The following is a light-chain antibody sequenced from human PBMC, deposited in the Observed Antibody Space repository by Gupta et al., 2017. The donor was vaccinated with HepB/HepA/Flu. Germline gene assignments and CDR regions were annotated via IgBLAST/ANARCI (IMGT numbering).Light chain of an antibody. CDR3: QQLNSYPRGLT. Sequence: DIQLTQSPSSLSASVGDRVTITCRASQGISSYLAWYQQKPGKAPKLLIYAASTLQSGVPSRFSGSGSGTEFTLTISSLQPEDFATYYCQQLNSYPRGLTFGGGTKVEIK. CDR2: AAS. V-gene: IGKV1-9*01. J-gene: IGKJ4*01. CDR1: QGISSY.